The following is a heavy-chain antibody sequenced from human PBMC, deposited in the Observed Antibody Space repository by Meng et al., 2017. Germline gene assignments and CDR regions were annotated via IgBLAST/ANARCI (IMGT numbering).Heavy chain of an antibody. V-gene: IGHV4-61*01. CDR2: IYYSGST. Sequence: QVQLQVSGPGLGGASETVSLTCTVSGGSVSSGSYYWSWIRQPPGKGLEWIGYIYYSGSTNYNPSLKSRVTISVDTSKNQFSLKLSSVTAADTAVYYCAREAIFGVAPGALDYWGQGTLVTVSS. D-gene: IGHD3-3*01. J-gene: IGHJ4*02. CDR1: GGSVSSGSYY. CDR3: AREAIFGVAPGALDY.